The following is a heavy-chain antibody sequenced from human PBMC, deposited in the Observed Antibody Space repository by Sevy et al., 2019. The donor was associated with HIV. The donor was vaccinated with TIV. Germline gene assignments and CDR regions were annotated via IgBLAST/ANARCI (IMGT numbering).Heavy chain of an antibody. CDR1: GFTFSSYA. J-gene: IGHJ4*02. V-gene: IGHV3-30-3*01. CDR2: ISYDGSNK. D-gene: IGHD5-18*01. Sequence: GGSLRLSCAASGFTFSSYAMHWVRQAPGKGLEWVAVISYDGSNKYYADSVKGRFTVSRDNSKNTLYLQMNSLRAEDSAVYYCAKDQGGYNYAPGYWGQGTLVTVSS. CDR3: AKDQGGYNYAPGY.